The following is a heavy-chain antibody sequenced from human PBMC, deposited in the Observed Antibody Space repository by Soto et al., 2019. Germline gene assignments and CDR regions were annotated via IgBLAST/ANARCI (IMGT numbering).Heavy chain of an antibody. J-gene: IGHJ6*03. CDR1: GFTFSSYG. Sequence: PGGSLRLSCSASGFTFSSYGMHWVRQAPGKGLVWVSHINNDGSSTIYADSVRGRFTISRDNAKNTLYLEMNGLRAEDTAVYFCARDARYYYMDVWGKGTTVTVSS. CDR3: ARDARYYYMDV. CDR2: INNDGSST. V-gene: IGHV3-74*01. D-gene: IGHD6-6*01.